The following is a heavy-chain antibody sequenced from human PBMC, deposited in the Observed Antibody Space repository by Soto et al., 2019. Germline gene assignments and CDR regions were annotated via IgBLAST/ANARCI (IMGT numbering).Heavy chain of an antibody. CDR2: ISTYNGNT. D-gene: IGHD3-16*01. Sequence: QVQLEQSGDEVKKPGASVKVSCKASGYIFVNYGIAWVRQDPGQGLEWLGWISTYNGNTYYATKVQGRLTLTTDTSTSTAFMDLGSLTSADTAVYYCSMVDLYVTPTPQDVWGQGTTVTVSS. V-gene: IGHV1-18*01. CDR1: GYIFVNYG. CDR3: SMVDLYVTPTPQDV. J-gene: IGHJ6*02.